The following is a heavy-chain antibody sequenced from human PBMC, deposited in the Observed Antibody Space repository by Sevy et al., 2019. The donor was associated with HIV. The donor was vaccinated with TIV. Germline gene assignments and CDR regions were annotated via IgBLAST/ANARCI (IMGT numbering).Heavy chain of an antibody. CDR1: GFTPSTYG. J-gene: IGHJ4*02. Sequence: GGSLRLSCAGSGFTPSTYGMHWVRQAPGKGLEWVAVIGYDGSNKYYADSVKGRFTISRDNSKNTLFLQMDSLRAEDTAVYYCARDPRMYGDYLLAYFDYWGQGALVTVSS. V-gene: IGHV3-33*01. CDR3: ARDPRMYGDYLLAYFDY. D-gene: IGHD2-8*01. CDR2: IGYDGSNK.